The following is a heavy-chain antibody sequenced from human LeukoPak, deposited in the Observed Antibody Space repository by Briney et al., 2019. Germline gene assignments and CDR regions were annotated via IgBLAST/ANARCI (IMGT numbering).Heavy chain of an antibody. V-gene: IGHV3-23*01. CDR2: ISGSGAST. CDR3: TKSPAYYYDSSSYTRLDY. J-gene: IGHJ4*02. CDR1: GFTFSSYA. Sequence: PGGSLRLSCAASGFTFSSYAMSWVRQAPGKGLEWVSSISGSGASTYHADSVKGRFTISRDNSKNTLHLQMNSLRAEDTAVYYFTKSPAYYYDSSSYTRLDYWGQGTLVTVSS. D-gene: IGHD3-22*01.